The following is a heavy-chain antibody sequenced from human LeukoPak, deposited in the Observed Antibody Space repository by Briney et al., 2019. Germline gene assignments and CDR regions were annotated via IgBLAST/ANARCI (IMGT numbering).Heavy chain of an antibody. CDR1: GPIVSTNY. CDR2: LYVNENR. V-gene: IGHV3-66*03. Sequence: GGSLRLSCAVSGPIVSTNYMSWVRQAPGKGLEWISILYVNENRYYADSVKGRFTISRDNSKNTLSLQMNSLRADDTAVYYCAKGAITSSTTCYFDYWGQGTLVTVSS. CDR3: AKGAITSSTTCYFDY. J-gene: IGHJ4*02. D-gene: IGHD2-2*01.